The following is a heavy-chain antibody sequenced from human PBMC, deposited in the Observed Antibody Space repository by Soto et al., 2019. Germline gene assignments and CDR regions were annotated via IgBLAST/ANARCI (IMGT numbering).Heavy chain of an antibody. CDR1: EVTFASYD. J-gene: IGHJ4*02. CDR3: ARTRGYSDYDLDY. CDR2: ITSGGGGA. V-gene: IGHV3-23*01. D-gene: IGHD5-12*01. Sequence: QPGGSLRLSCVASEVTFASYDMDWVRQAPGKGLEWVSLITSGGGGANYADSVKGRFTISRDSSENTLSLQMNSLRVDDTAVYYCARTRGYSDYDLDYWGQGTLVTVS.